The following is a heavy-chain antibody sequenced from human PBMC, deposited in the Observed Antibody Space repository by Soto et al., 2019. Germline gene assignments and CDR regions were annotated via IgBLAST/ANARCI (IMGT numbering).Heavy chain of an antibody. D-gene: IGHD2-21*01. Sequence: QIHLVESGAGLVKPGGALRLSCEASGFTFSDFYMSWIRLAPGKGLEWLSYISPNSNYREYAESVKGRHTISRDNAKNSLSLQMNSLRVEDTAVYYCVRGGGGGQFDSWGQGAQVTVSS. V-gene: IGHV3-11*06. CDR1: GFTFSDFY. J-gene: IGHJ4*02. CDR2: ISPNSNYR. CDR3: VRGGGGGQFDS.